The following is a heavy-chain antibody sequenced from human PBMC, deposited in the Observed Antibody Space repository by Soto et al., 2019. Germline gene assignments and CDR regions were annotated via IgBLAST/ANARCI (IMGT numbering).Heavy chain of an antibody. D-gene: IGHD3-9*01. Sequence: EVQLVESGGDLVQRGGSLRLSCAASGFPFSSYWMHWVRHTPGKGLDWVARISGDGVTTYYADSVTGRFTVCRDNAKNTLSLQISGLRAEDTAVDYGAREYYGLLTGYYTDYWGQGTLVSVSS. J-gene: IGHJ4*02. CDR3: AREYYGLLTGYYTDY. CDR1: GFPFSSYW. CDR2: ISGDGVTT. V-gene: IGHV3-74*01.